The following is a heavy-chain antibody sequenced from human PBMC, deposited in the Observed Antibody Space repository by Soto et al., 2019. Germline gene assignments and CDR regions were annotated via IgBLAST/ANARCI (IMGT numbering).Heavy chain of an antibody. D-gene: IGHD3-22*01. CDR3: AKDHTVVIRDAFDI. Sequence: EVQILESGGGLVQPGGSLRLSCAASGFTFSSYAMYWVRQAPGKGLAWVSGISDSGTGTYYADSVKGRFTISRDNSKNTVYLKMKSLRAGDTAVYYCAKDHTVVIRDAFDIWGQGTMVNVSS. V-gene: IGHV3-23*01. J-gene: IGHJ3*02. CDR1: GFTFSSYA. CDR2: ISDSGTGT.